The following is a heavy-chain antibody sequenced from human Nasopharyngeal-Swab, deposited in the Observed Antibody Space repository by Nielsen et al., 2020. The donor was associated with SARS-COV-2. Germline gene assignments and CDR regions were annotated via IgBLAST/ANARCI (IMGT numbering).Heavy chain of an antibody. V-gene: IGHV4-59*01. J-gene: IGHJ5*02. CDR2: IYYSGGT. Sequence: WIRQPPGKGLEWIGYIYYSGGTNYNPSLKSRVTISVDTSKNQFSLKLSSVTAADTAVYYCARELYSSGWYDVWGQGTLVTVSS. D-gene: IGHD6-19*01. CDR3: ARELYSSGWYDV.